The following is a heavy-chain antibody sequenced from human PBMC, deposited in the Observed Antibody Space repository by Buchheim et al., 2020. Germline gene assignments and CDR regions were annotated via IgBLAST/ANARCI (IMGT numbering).Heavy chain of an antibody. CDR1: GGSFSGYY. CDR3: ARGVHYIYYYYYYMDV. V-gene: IGHV4-34*01. CDR2: INNSGST. J-gene: IGHJ6*03. Sequence: QVQLQQWGAGLLKPSETLSLTCAVYGGSFSGYYWSWIRQPPGKGLEWIGEINNSGSTNYNPSLKSRVTISVDTSKNQFSLKLSSVTAADTAVYYCARGVHYIYYYYYYMDVWGKGTT. D-gene: IGHD1-1*01.